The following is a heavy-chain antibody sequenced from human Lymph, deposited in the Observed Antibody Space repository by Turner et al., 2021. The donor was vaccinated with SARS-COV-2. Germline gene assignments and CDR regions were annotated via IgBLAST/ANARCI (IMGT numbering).Heavy chain of an antibody. CDR2: ISTNALST. Sequence: EVQLVESGGGLVQLGGSLRLYCSASGFTYGNYAMHWIRQGPGKGLEYVSAISTNALSTYYADSVKGRFTISRDNSKHTLYLQMSSRRPEDTAVYYCVRDWGGGVYWGQGTLVTVSS. J-gene: IGHJ4*02. V-gene: IGHV3-64D*06. D-gene: IGHD3-16*01. CDR3: VRDWGGGVY. CDR1: GFTYGNYA.